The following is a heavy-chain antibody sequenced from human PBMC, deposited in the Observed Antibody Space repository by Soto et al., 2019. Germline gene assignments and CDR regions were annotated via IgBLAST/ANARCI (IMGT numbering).Heavy chain of an antibody. J-gene: IGHJ6*02. D-gene: IGHD2-15*01. CDR1: GYSSTSYW. V-gene: IGHV5-10-1*01. Sequence: PGESLKISCKGSGYSSTSYWISWVRQMPGKGLEWMGRIDPSDSYTNYSPSFQGHVTISADKSISTAYLQWSSLKASDTAMYYCARAFLSGGSLYYYGMDVWGQGTTVTVSS. CDR2: IDPSDSYT. CDR3: ARAFLSGGSLYYYGMDV.